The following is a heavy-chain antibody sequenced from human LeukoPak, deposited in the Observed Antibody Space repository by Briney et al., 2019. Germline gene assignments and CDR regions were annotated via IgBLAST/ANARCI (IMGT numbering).Heavy chain of an antibody. CDR2: IIPIFGGT. V-gene: IGHV1-2*04. Sequence: SRNVACNVSGGTFTSYATSWERHPDEQVREWMGSIIPIFGGTNYAQKFQGWVTMTGDASISTAYMELSRLRSDDTAVYYCAQDSRWFISDYYYGTDVWGQGTRVTVSS. CDR3: AQDSRWFISDYYYGTDV. CDR1: GGTFTSYA. J-gene: IGHJ6*02. D-gene: IGHD2-8*02.